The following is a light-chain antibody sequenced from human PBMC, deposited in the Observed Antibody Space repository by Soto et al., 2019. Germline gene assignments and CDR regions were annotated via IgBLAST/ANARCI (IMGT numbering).Light chain of an antibody. V-gene: IGLV2-14*01. Sequence: QSALTQPASVSGSPGQSITIYCTGTSSDVGGYSYVSWYQQHPDKAPKLMIYEVTNRPSGVSSRFSGSKSGNMASLTISGLQAEDEAHYYCSSYTTHSTLVLFGEGTKLTVL. J-gene: IGLJ2*01. CDR1: SSDVGGYSY. CDR2: EVT. CDR3: SSYTTHSTLVL.